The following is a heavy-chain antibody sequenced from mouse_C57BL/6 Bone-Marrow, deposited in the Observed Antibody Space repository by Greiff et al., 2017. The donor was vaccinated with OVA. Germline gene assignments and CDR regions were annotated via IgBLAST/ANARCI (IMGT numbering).Heavy chain of an antibody. Sequence: QVQLQQPGAELVKPGASVKLSCKASGYTFTSYWMHWVKQRPGQGLEWIGMIHPNSGSTNYNEKFKGKATLTVDKSSSTAYLQLSSLTSEDSAVYYCARVDYYCKGDYWGQGPPLTVSS. J-gene: IGHJ2*01. CDR2: IHPNSGST. V-gene: IGHV1-64*01. D-gene: IGHD1-1*01. CDR1: GYTFTSYW. CDR3: ARVDYYCKGDY.